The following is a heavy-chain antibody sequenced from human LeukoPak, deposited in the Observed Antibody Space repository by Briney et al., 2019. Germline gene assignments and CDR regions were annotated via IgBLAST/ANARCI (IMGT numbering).Heavy chain of an antibody. CDR2: IYYSGST. J-gene: IGHJ4*02. CDR3: ARAAAGTFHLGY. V-gene: IGHV4-61*08. Sequence: SETLSLTCTVSGGSISSGDYYWSWIRQPPGKGLEWIGYIYYSGSTNYNPSLKSRVTISVDTSKNQFSLKLSSVTAADTAVYYCARAAAGTFHLGYWGQGTLVTVSS. D-gene: IGHD6-13*01. CDR1: GGSISSGDYY.